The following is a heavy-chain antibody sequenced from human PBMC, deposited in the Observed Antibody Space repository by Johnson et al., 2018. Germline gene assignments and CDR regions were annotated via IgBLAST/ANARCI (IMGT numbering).Heavy chain of an antibody. J-gene: IGHJ1*01. V-gene: IGHV3-7*04. CDR1: GFTFSTFW. D-gene: IGHD2-2*03. Sequence: VQLVQSGGGLVQPGGSLRLSCAASGFTFSTFWMTWVRQVPGKGLEWVANIKQDGDEKYYVDSVRGRFTISRDNAKNSLFLQMNSLRAGDTAVYYCAGGDGWIFHHWGQGTLVTVSS. CDR3: AGGDGWIFHH. CDR2: IKQDGDEK.